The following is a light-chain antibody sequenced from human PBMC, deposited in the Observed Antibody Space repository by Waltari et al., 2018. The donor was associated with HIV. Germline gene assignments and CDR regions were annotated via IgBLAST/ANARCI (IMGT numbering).Light chain of an antibody. CDR1: QTVNTY. Sequence: EIVLTQSPATLSLSPGERATLFCRASQTVNTYLAWYQQKPGQAPSLVIYDASTRATGVPARFSGSGSGTDFTLTISSLEPDDVAVYYWQQRTDSITFGGGTKVEIK. J-gene: IGKJ4*01. V-gene: IGKV3-11*01. CDR2: DAS. CDR3: QQRTDSIT.